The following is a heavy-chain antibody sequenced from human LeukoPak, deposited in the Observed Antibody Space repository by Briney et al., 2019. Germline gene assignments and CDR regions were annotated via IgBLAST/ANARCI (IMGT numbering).Heavy chain of an antibody. D-gene: IGHD3-10*01. CDR2: ISDDGSNK. CDR1: GFTFSSCG. V-gene: IGHV3-30*18. CDR3: AKDSKRWRTYYYEAGSYYFDY. J-gene: IGHJ4*02. Sequence: GKSLRLSCAASGFTFSSCGMHWVRQAPGKGLEWVALISDDGSNKYYADSVKGRFTISRDNSKNTLYLQMNSLRPEDTAVYYCAKDSKRWRTYYYEAGSYYFDYWGQGTRVTVSS.